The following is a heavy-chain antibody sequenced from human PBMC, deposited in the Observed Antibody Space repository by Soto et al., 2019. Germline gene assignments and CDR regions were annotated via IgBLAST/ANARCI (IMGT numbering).Heavy chain of an antibody. J-gene: IGHJ6*02. CDR1: GGTFSSYA. V-gene: IGHV1-69*13. CDR2: IIPIFGTA. Sequence: ASVKVSCKASGGTFSSYAISWVRQAPGQGLEWMGGIIPIFGTANYAQKFQGRVTITADESTSTAYMELSSLRSEDTAVYYCARERYSYGRYGMDVWGQGTTVTVSS. D-gene: IGHD5-18*01. CDR3: ARERYSYGRYGMDV.